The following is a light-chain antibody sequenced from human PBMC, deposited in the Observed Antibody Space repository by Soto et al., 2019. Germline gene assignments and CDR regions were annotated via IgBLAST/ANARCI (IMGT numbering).Light chain of an antibody. CDR2: DAS. J-gene: IGKJ2*01. V-gene: IGKV3-11*01. Sequence: EIVLTQSPATLSLSPGQRATLSCRASQSVGSYLAWYQQKPGQAPRLLIYDASNRATGIPDRFSGSGSGTDFTLTSSRLEPEDFAVYYCHQRSNWPRTFGQGTKLEIK. CDR1: QSVGSY. CDR3: HQRSNWPRT.